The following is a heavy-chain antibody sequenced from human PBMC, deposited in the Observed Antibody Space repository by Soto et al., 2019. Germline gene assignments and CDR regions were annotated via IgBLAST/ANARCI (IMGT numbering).Heavy chain of an antibody. CDR2: ISGSGGST. Sequence: GSLILSCTASGFTFSNYAMTWVRQAPGKGLEWVSNISGSGGSTYYVDSVKGRFTISRDNSKNTLYLQMNSLRAEDTAVYYCAKNQRAIAAGGDHWGQGTLVTVSS. CDR3: AKNQRAIAAGGDH. V-gene: IGHV3-23*01. J-gene: IGHJ4*02. CDR1: GFTFSNYA. D-gene: IGHD6-13*01.